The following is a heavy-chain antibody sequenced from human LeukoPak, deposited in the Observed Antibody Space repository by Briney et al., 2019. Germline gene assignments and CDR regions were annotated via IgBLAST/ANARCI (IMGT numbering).Heavy chain of an antibody. CDR3: ARGGGRHCSGGSCYSAVRIYFQH. Sequence: ASVKVSCKASGYTFTGYYMHWVRQAPGQGLEWMGWINPNSGGTNYAQKFQGRVTMTRDTSISTAYMELSRLRSDDTAVYYCARGGGRHCSGGSCYSAVRIYFQHWGQGTLVTVSS. CDR1: GYTFTGYY. CDR2: INPNSGGT. V-gene: IGHV1-2*02. J-gene: IGHJ1*01. D-gene: IGHD2-15*01.